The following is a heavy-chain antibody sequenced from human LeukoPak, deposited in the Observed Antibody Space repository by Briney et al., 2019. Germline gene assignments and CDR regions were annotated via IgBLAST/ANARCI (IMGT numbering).Heavy chain of an antibody. CDR2: ISGSGSSA. CDR1: GFTFSRFA. Sequence: GGSLRLSCEISGFTFSRFATNWVRQAPGQGLEWISIISGSGSSAYYADSVKGRFIVSRDNFKNTVNLEMSSLRVEDTAVYYCVPEGFDIWGQGKMVTVSS. V-gene: IGHV3-23*01. J-gene: IGHJ3*02. CDR3: VPEGFDI.